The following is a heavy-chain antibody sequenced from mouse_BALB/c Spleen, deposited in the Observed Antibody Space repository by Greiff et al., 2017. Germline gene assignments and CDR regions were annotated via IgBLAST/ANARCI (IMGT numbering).Heavy chain of an antibody. CDR1: GYTFTDYW. Sequence: QVQLQQPGAELVMPGASVKMSCKASGYTFTDYWMHWVKQRPGQGLEWIGAIDTSDSYTSYNQKFKGKATLTVDESSSTAYMQLSSLTSEDSAVYYCAREYGNPGAMDYWGQGTSVTVSS. CDR3: AREYGNPGAMDY. D-gene: IGHD2-1*01. V-gene: IGHV1-69*01. J-gene: IGHJ4*01. CDR2: IDTSDSYT.